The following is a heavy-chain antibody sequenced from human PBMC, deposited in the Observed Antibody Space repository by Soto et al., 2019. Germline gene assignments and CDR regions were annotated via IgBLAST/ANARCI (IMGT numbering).Heavy chain of an antibody. CDR3: ARDNGYGHFDS. D-gene: IGHD5-12*01. CDR2: MFYSGST. J-gene: IGHJ4*02. Sequence: SDTLSLTCTVSGASISSGRSYWSWIRQHPGKGLEWIGYMFYSGSTYYHPSLKSRVNISADTSKNQFSLRLTSVTPADTAVYYCARDNGYGHFDSWGQGTLVTVSS. CDR1: GASISSGRSY. V-gene: IGHV4-31*03.